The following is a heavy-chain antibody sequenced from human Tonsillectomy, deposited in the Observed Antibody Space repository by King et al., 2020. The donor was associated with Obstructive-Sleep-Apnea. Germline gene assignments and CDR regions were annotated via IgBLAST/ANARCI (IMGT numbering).Heavy chain of an antibody. V-gene: IGHV3-30*02. CDR1: GFTFSSYG. J-gene: IGHJ5*02. CDR3: ANLIDA. CDR2: IRYYGSNK. Sequence: VQLVESGGGVVQPGRSLRLSCAASGFTFSSYGMHWVRQAPGKGLEWVAFIRYYGSNKYYADSVKGRFTISRDNSKNTLYLQMNSLRAEDTAVYYCANLIDAWGQGTLVTVSS. D-gene: IGHD3-16*01.